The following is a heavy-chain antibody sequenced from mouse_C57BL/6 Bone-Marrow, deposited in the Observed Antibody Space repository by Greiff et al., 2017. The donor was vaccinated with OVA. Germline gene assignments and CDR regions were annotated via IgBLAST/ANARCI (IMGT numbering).Heavy chain of an antibody. D-gene: IGHD1-1*01. CDR2: IWSGGST. CDR1: GFSFTSYG. Sequence: VKLVESGPGLVQPSQRLSITCTVSGFSFTSYGVHWVRQSPGKGLEWLGVIWSGGSTDYNAAFISRLSISKDNSKSQVFFKMNSLQADDTAIYYCASPIYYYGSSYYAMDYWGQGTSVTVSS. V-gene: IGHV2-2*01. CDR3: ASPIYYYGSSYYAMDY. J-gene: IGHJ4*01.